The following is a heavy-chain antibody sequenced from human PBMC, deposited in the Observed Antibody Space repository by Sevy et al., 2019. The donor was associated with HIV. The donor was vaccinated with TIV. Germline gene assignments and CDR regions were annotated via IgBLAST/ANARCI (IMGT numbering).Heavy chain of an antibody. CDR1: GFTFNNYA. D-gene: IGHD3-22*01. CDR2: VSGGGDTT. CDR3: AKGGSTSGYYLNYFAY. J-gene: IGHJ4*02. V-gene: IGHV3-23*01. Sequence: GGFLRLPCAASGFTFNNYAMTWVRQAPGKGLEWVSAVSGGGDTTYYADSVKGRFTISRDNSKNTLYLQMNSLRAEDTAVYYCAKGGSTSGYYLNYFAYWGQGTLVTVSS.